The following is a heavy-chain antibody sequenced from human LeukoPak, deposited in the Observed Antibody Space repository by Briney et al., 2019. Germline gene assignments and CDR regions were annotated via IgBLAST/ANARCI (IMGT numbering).Heavy chain of an antibody. CDR2: INYSGST. Sequence: SETLSLTCAVYGGSFSDYYWSWIRQPPGKGLEWIGEINYSGSTNYNPSLKSRVTISVDTSKDQFSLKLSSVTAADTAVYYCASGYYYNAFDIWGQGTMVTVSS. J-gene: IGHJ3*02. CDR3: ASGYYYNAFDI. V-gene: IGHV4-34*01. D-gene: IGHD3-22*01. CDR1: GGSFSDYY.